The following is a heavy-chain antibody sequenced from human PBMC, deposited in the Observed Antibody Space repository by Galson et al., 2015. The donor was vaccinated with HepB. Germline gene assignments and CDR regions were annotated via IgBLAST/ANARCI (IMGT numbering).Heavy chain of an antibody. CDR1: GFTFSSYA. CDR2: ISGSGGST. J-gene: IGHJ3*02. V-gene: IGHV3-23*01. D-gene: IGHD2-15*01. CDR3: AKSGYCSGGSCGGDLRDAFDI. Sequence: SLRLSCAASGFTFSSYAMSWVRPAPGKGLEWVSAISGSGGSTYYADSVKGRFTISRDNSKNTLYLQMNSLRAEDTAVYYCAKSGYCSGGSCGGDLRDAFDIWGQGTMVTVSS.